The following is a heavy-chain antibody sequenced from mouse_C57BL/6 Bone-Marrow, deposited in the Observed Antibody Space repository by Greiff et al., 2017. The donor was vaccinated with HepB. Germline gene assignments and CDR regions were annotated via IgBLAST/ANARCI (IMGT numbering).Heavy chain of an antibody. D-gene: IGHD3-3*01. V-gene: IGHV3-6*01. J-gene: IGHJ3*01. Sequence: ESGPGLVKPSQSLSLTCSVTGYSITSGYYWNWIRQFPGNKLEWMGYISYDGSNNYNPSLKNRISITRDTSKNQFFLKLNSVTTEDTATYYCARRDSWFAYWGQGTLVTVSA. CDR1: GYSITSGYY. CDR3: ARRDSWFAY. CDR2: ISYDGSN.